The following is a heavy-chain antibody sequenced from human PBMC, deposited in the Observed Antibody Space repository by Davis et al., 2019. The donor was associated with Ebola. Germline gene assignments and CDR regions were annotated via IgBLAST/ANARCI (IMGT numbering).Heavy chain of an antibody. Sequence: WVRQASGKGLEWVGRIRSKANSYATAYAASVKGRFTISRDDSKNTAYLQMNSLKTEDTAVYYCTSTTNLIDYWGQGTLVTVSS. CDR3: TSTTNLIDY. J-gene: IGHJ4*02. D-gene: IGHD1-26*01. CDR2: IRSKANSYAT. V-gene: IGHV3-73*01.